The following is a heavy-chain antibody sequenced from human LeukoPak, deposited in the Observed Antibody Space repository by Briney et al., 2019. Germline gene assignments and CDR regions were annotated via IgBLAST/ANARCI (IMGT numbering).Heavy chain of an antibody. V-gene: IGHV3-21*04. D-gene: IGHD4-17*01. J-gene: IGHJ4*02. CDR3: ARSDYGVPWYFDY. CDR1: GFTFSSYS. Sequence: GGSLRLSCAASGFTFSSYSMNWVRQAPGKGLEWVSSISSSSSYIYYADSVKGRFTISRDNAKNSLYLQMNSLRAEDTAVYYCARSDYGVPWYFDYWGQGTLVTVSS. CDR2: ISSSSSYI.